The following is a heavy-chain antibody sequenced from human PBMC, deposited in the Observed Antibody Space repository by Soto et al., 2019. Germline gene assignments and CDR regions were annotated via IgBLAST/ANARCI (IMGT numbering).Heavy chain of an antibody. CDR3: ARDLCSGGSCYSGEFNWFDP. V-gene: IGHV4-30-4*01. J-gene: IGHJ5*02. CDR1: GGSISSGDYY. D-gene: IGHD2-15*01. Sequence: QVQLQESGPGLVKPSQTLSLTCTVSGGSISSGDYYWSWIRQPPGKGLEWIGYIYYSGSTYYNPSLKSRVTISVDMSKDQFSLKLSSVTAADTAVYYCARDLCSGGSCYSGEFNWFDPWGQGTLVTVSS. CDR2: IYYSGST.